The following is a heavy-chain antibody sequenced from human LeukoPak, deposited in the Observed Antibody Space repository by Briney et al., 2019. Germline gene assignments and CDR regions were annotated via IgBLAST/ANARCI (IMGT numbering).Heavy chain of an antibody. Sequence: SETLSLTCTVSDASISGYYWSWIRQPPGKGLEWIGSIRFSGSTNYNPSLRSRVTISVDTPKNQLSLKLSSVTAADTAVYYCARDLGGIYFDYWGQGTLVTVPS. CDR2: IRFSGST. J-gene: IGHJ4*02. D-gene: IGHD1-26*01. CDR1: DASISGYY. CDR3: ARDLGGIYFDY. V-gene: IGHV4-59*01.